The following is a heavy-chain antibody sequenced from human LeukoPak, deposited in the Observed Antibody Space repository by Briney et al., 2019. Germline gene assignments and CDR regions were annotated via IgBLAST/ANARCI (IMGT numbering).Heavy chain of an antibody. CDR2: ISGSGGST. J-gene: IGHJ4*02. CDR3: VKVRSSSWDGIDY. D-gene: IGHD6-13*01. Sequence: PGGSLRLFCAASGFTFSSYVMNWVRHGPGKGLEWVSAISGSGGSTDYADSVKGRVTISRDTSKNTLYLQMNSLRAEDTAVYYCVKVRSSSWDGIDYWGQGTLVTVSS. CDR1: GFTFSSYV. V-gene: IGHV3-23*01.